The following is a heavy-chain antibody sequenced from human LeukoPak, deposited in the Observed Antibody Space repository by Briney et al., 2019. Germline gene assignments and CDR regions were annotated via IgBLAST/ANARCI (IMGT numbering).Heavy chain of an antibody. CDR2: ISRISTYI. Sequence: GGSLRLSCAASGFTFSTYTMNWIRQAPGKVLEWVSSISRISTYIHYADSVKGRFTVSRDNARNSMYLQMDSLRAEDTAVYYCARARGYYYESSGYLSDYWGQGILVTVSS. CDR3: ARARGYYYESSGYLSDY. D-gene: IGHD3-22*01. V-gene: IGHV3-21*01. J-gene: IGHJ4*02. CDR1: GFTFSTYT.